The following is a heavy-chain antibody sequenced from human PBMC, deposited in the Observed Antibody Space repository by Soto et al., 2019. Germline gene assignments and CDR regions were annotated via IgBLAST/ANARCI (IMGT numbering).Heavy chain of an antibody. V-gene: IGHV3-23*01. D-gene: IGHD2-8*02. CDR3: ARDGTEGRVGDY. CDR1: GFPFSNYG. Sequence: EVQLLESGGDFVQPGGSLRLYCAASGFPFSNYGMSWVRQAPGKGLEWVSTIKNGGVTYYADSVKGRFSISRDNSDHTVFLQMRSLTDDDPAVYSCARDGTEGRVGDYWGQGTLGSVPS. J-gene: IGHJ4*02. CDR2: IKNGGVT.